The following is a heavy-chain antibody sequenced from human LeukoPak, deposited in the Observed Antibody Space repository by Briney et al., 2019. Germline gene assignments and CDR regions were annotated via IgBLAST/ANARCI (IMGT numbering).Heavy chain of an antibody. CDR1: GGSINSGGYS. Sequence: SETLSLTCAVSGGSINSGGYSWSWIRQPPGKGLEWIGYIYHSGSTYYNPSLKSRVTISVDRSKNQFSLKLSSVTAADTAVYYCARGEGGYDSPSDYWGQGTLVTVSS. CDR2: IYHSGST. D-gene: IGHD5-12*01. V-gene: IGHV4-30-2*01. J-gene: IGHJ4*02. CDR3: ARGEGGYDSPSDY.